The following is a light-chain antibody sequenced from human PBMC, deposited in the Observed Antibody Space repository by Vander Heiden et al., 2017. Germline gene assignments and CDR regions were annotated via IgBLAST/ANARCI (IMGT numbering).Light chain of an antibody. CDR1: HDISTD. J-gene: IGKJ2*01. CDR2: DAF. V-gene: IGKV1-33*01. CDR3: QQYHDLPYT. Sequence: DIEMAQSPASLSASVGDRATITCQASHDISTDLNRYQKKPGKAPELLIDDAFDSKTGVPPRFSGSGAGTDFTLVISGLQAEDVATYFCQQYHDLPYTFGQGTKLEI.